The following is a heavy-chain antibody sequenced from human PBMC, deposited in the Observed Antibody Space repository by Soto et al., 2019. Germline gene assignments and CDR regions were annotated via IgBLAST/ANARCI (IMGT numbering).Heavy chain of an antibody. CDR3: ARVKDYGDYVLGAFDI. J-gene: IGHJ3*02. Sequence: SETLSVTCTVSGGSISSYYWSWIRQPPGKGLEWIGYIYYSGSTNYNPSLKSRVTISVDTSKNQFSLKLSSVTAADTAVYYCARVKDYGDYVLGAFDIWGQGTMVTVSS. CDR2: IYYSGST. D-gene: IGHD4-17*01. CDR1: GGSISSYY. V-gene: IGHV4-59*01.